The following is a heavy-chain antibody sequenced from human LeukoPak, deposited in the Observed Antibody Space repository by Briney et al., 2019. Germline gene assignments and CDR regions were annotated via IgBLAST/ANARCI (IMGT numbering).Heavy chain of an antibody. Sequence: PGGSLGLSCAASGFTFSTYWMSWVRQAPGKGLEWVANIKQDGSEKYCVDSVKGRFTISRDNAKNSLYLQMNSLRAEDTAVYYCARPVFPHIFQDWGQGTLVTVSS. CDR1: GFTFSTYW. D-gene: IGHD2-21*01. CDR3: ARPVFPHIFQD. J-gene: IGHJ1*01. V-gene: IGHV3-7*04. CDR2: IKQDGSEK.